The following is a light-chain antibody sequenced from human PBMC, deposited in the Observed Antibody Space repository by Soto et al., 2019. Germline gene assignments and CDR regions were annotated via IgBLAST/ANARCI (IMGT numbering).Light chain of an antibody. CDR3: QQYGSSPST. J-gene: IGKJ4*02. Sequence: EIVLTQSPGTLSLSPGERATLSCRASQSVSSSYLAWYQQKPGQAPRLLIYGASSRATGIPDRFSGSGSGTDFTLIISRLEPEDFAVYYCQQYGSSPSTFGRGTKVDIK. CDR2: GAS. CDR1: QSVSSSY. V-gene: IGKV3-20*01.